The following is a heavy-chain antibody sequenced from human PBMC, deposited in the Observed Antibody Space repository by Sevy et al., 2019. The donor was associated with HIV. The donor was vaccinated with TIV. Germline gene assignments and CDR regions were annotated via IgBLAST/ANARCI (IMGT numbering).Heavy chain of an antibody. CDR3: AREYYAILTGYQGGHYYGMDV. J-gene: IGHJ6*02. CDR2: ISSSSSYI. D-gene: IGHD3-9*01. Sequence: GGSLRLSCAASGFTFSSYSMNWVRQAPGKGLEWVSSISSSSSYIYYADSVKGRFTISRDNAKNSLYLQMNSLRAEDTAVYYCAREYYAILTGYQGGHYYGMDVWGQGTTVTVSS. CDR1: GFTFSSYS. V-gene: IGHV3-21*01.